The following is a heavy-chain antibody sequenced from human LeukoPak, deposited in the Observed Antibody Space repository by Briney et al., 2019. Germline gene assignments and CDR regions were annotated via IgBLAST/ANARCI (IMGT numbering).Heavy chain of an antibody. J-gene: IGHJ4*02. Sequence: PGGSLRLSCAASGFIFRGYTMNWVRQAPGKGLEWVSSISSSSSYIYYADSVKGRFTISRDNAKNSLYLQMNSLRAEDTAVYYCARDHQHIAGYWGQGTLVTVSS. D-gene: IGHD2-21*01. CDR3: ARDHQHIAGY. CDR2: ISSSSSYI. V-gene: IGHV3-21*01. CDR1: GFIFRGYT.